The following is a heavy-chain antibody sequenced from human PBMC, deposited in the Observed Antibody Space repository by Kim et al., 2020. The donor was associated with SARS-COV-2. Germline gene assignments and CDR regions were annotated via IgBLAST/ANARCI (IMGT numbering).Heavy chain of an antibody. Sequence: GGSLRLSCAASGFTFSSYEMNWVRQAPGKGLEWVSYISSSGSTIYYADSVKGRFTISRDNAKNSLYLQMNSLRADDTAVYYCARRSLRLYYYYGMDVWGQGTTVTVSS. D-gene: IGHD3-10*01. CDR1: GFTFSSYE. CDR2: ISSSGSTI. CDR3: ARRSLRLYYYYGMDV. J-gene: IGHJ6*02. V-gene: IGHV3-48*03.